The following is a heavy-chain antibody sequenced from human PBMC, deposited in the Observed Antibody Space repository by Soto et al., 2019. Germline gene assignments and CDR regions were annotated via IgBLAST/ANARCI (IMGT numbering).Heavy chain of an antibody. V-gene: IGHV2-5*02. CDR2: ISWDGEK. CDR1: GFSLNTRGVG. Sequence: QITLKESGPTLVKPTQTLTLTCTFSGFSLNTRGVGVGWIRQPPGKALEWLALISWDGEKRYRPSLNSRLTSTKDTSENQVVLTLTNIDPVDTATYYCAHRRGDLLTGHYYFDYWGQGTLVTVSS. J-gene: IGHJ4*02. D-gene: IGHD3-9*01. CDR3: AHRRGDLLTGHYYFDY.